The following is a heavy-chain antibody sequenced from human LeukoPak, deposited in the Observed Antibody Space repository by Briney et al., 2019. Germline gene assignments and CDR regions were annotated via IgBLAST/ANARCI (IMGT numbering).Heavy chain of an antibody. J-gene: IGHJ4*02. CDR1: GGSISSYY. D-gene: IGHD3-9*01. V-gene: IGHV4-59*01. Sequence: TSETLSLTCTVSGGSISSYYWSWIRQPPGKGLEWIGYIYYSGSTNYNPSLKSRVTISVDTSKNQFSLKLSSVTAADTAVYYCASARKLRYFDWLAPSFDYWGQGTLVTVSS. CDR3: ASARKLRYFDWLAPSFDY. CDR2: IYYSGST.